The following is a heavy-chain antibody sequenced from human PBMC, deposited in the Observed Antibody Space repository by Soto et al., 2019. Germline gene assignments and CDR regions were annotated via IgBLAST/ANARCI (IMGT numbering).Heavy chain of an antibody. D-gene: IGHD6-19*01. CDR3: PRDQDAVAGLIDY. V-gene: IGHV3-30*03. J-gene: IGHJ4*02. CDR2: ISYDGSNK. Sequence: QVQLVESGGGVVQPGRSLRLSCTASGFTFSNYGMHWERQAPGKAMEWVEDISYDGSNKYYADSVKGRFTITSDNSKDTVYLQMTSLRDEDTAVYYCPRDQDAVAGLIDYWGRGTLVVVSS. CDR1: GFTFSNYG.